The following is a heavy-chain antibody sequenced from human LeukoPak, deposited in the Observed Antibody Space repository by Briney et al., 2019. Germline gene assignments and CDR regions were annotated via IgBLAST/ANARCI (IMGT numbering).Heavy chain of an antibody. Sequence: SETLSLTCTVSGDSISSYYLSWIRQPPGKGLEWIGYIYHSGSTNYNPSLKSRVTISADTSKDQFSLKLASVTAADTAVYYCATGYSSTWYYFDYWGQGTLVTASS. V-gene: IGHV4-59*01. CDR2: IYHSGST. CDR1: GDSISSYY. D-gene: IGHD6-13*01. J-gene: IGHJ4*02. CDR3: ATGYSSTWYYFDY.